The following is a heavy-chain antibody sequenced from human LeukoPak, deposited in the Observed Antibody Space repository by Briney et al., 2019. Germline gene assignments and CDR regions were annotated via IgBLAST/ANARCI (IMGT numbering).Heavy chain of an antibody. CDR2: ISSSSRYI. Sequence: GGSLRLSRAASGFTFSSYSMNWVRQAPGKGLEWVSSISSSSRYIYYADSVKGRFTISRDNAKNSLYLQMNSLRAEDTAVYYCARNGGLGTYYDILTGYYYYYGMDVWGQGTTVTVSS. J-gene: IGHJ6*02. CDR1: GFTFSSYS. D-gene: IGHD3-9*01. V-gene: IGHV3-21*01. CDR3: ARNGGLGTYYDILTGYYYYYGMDV.